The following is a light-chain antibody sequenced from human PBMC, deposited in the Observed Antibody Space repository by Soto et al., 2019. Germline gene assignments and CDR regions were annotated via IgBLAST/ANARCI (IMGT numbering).Light chain of an antibody. J-gene: IGKJ5*01. Sequence: EIVMTQSPATLSVSPGERATLSCRASQSVSSNLAWYQQKPGQAPRLLIYGASTRATGMTGRFSGSGSGTEFSLTINNLQSEDAAVYYCQQYNNWPPSTFGQGTRLEIK. V-gene: IGKV3-15*01. CDR3: QQYNNWPPST. CDR1: QSVSSN. CDR2: GAS.